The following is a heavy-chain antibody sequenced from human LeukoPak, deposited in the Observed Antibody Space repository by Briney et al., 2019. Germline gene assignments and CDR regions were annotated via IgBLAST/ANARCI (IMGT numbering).Heavy chain of an antibody. Sequence: ASVKVSCKASGYTFTGSFMHWVRQAPGQGPEWMGWINPNSGGTNYAQKFQGRVTMTRDTSINTTYMELSRLKSDDTAVYYCARDVRRNNSSHIDCWGQGALVTVSS. CDR2: INPNSGGT. D-gene: IGHD6-13*01. CDR1: GYTFTGSF. V-gene: IGHV1-2*02. J-gene: IGHJ4*02. CDR3: ARDVRRNNSSHIDC.